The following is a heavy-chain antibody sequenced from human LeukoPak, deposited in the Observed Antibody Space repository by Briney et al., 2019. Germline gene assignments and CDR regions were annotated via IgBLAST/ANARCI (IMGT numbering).Heavy chain of an antibody. CDR3: ARLPFGYCSSTSCYKEFDY. CDR2: IYPADSDT. D-gene: IGHD2-2*02. J-gene: IGHJ4*02. CDR1: GYSFTSYW. Sequence: GESLKISCKGSGYSFTSYWIAWVRQMPGKGLEWMGIIYPADSDTRYSPPFQGQVTISADKSISTAYLQWSSLKASDTAMYYYARLPFGYCSSTSCYKEFDYWGQGTLVTVSS. V-gene: IGHV5-51*01.